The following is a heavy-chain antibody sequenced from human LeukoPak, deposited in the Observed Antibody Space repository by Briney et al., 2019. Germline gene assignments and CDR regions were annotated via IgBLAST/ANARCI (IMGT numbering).Heavy chain of an antibody. V-gene: IGHV1-18*01. D-gene: IGHD3-3*01. J-gene: IGHJ6*02. CDR1: GYTFTSYG. Sequence: GASVKVSCKASGYTFTSYGISWVRQAPGQGLEWMGWISAYNGNTIYAQKLQGRVTMTTDTSTSTAYMELRSLRSDDTAVYYCARDEYYDFWSGYLTPYYYYYGMDVWGQGTTVTVSS. CDR2: ISAYNGNT. CDR3: ARDEYYDFWSGYLTPYYYYYGMDV.